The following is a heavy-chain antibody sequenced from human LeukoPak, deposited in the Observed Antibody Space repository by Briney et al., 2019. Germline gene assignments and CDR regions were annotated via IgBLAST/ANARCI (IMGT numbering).Heavy chain of an antibody. Sequence: PSQTLSLTCTVSGGSISSGGYYWSWIRQHPGKGLEWIGYIYYSGSTYYNPSLKSRVTISVDTSKNQFSLKLSSVTAADTAVCYCARRFFWSGYYAYWGQGTLVTVSS. J-gene: IGHJ4*02. D-gene: IGHD3-3*01. CDR1: GGSISSGGYY. CDR3: ARRFFWSGYYAY. V-gene: IGHV4-31*03. CDR2: IYYSGST.